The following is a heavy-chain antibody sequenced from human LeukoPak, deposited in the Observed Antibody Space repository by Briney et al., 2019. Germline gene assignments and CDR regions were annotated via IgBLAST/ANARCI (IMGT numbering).Heavy chain of an antibody. D-gene: IGHD5-12*01. CDR2: IYHSGSS. CDR3: AREGPSSGYDYLGSGSAYYYYYMDV. Sequence: SETLSLTCTVSAYSISRGYYWGWIRQPPGKGLEWIGSIYHSGSSYYNPSLKSRVTISVDTSKNQFSLKVSSVTAADTAVYYCAREGPSSGYDYLGSGSAYYYYYMDVWGKGTTVTVSS. V-gene: IGHV4-38-2*02. J-gene: IGHJ6*03. CDR1: AYSISRGYY.